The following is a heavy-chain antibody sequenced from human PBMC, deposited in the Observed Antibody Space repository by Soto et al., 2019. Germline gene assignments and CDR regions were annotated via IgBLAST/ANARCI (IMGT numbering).Heavy chain of an antibody. D-gene: IGHD2-15*01. CDR2: ISGSGGST. Sequence: GGSLRLSCAASGFTFSSYAMSWVRQAPGKGLEWVSAISGSGGSTYYADSVKGRFTISRDNSKNTLYLQMNSLRAEDTAVYYCANLLRDIVVVVAATLLGSSYFQHWGQGTLVTVSS. V-gene: IGHV3-23*01. CDR1: GFTFSSYA. CDR3: ANLLRDIVVVVAATLLGSSYFQH. J-gene: IGHJ1*01.